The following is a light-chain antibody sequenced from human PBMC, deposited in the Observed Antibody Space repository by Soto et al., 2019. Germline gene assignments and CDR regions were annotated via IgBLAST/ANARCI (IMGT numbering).Light chain of an antibody. J-gene: IGKJ4*01. CDR1: QSVRSNY. CDR3: QQYASSPLT. V-gene: IGKV3-20*01. CDR2: GAS. Sequence: ENVLTQSPGTLSLSPGERATLSCRASQSVRSNYLAWYQQKPGQAPRLLIYGASSRATGIPDRFGGSGSGTDFTLTISRLEPEDFAVYYCQQYASSPLTFGGGTKVEIK.